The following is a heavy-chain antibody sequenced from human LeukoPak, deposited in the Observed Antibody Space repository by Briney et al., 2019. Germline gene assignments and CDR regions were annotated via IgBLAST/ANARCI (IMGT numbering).Heavy chain of an antibody. CDR3: ATMSLLDAFDI. CDR1: GFTFSSYE. Sequence: GGSLRLSCAASGFTFSSYEMNWVRQAPGKGLEWVSYISSSGKNIVYADSVKGRFTISRDNAKNTLYLQMNSLRAEDTAVYYCATMSLLDAFDIWGQGTMVTVSS. J-gene: IGHJ3*02. D-gene: IGHD3-16*02. V-gene: IGHV3-48*03. CDR2: ISSSGKNI.